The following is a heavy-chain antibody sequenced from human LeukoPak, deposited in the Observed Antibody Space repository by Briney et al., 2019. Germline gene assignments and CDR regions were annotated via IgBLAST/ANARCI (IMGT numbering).Heavy chain of an antibody. Sequence: ASVKVSCKASGYTFTNYHITWVRQAPGQGLEWMGWISAYNGNTNYAQKLQGRVTMTTDTSTSTAYTELRSLRSDDTAVYYCARDPQLDYYDSSGRWGFDYWGQGTLVTVSS. D-gene: IGHD3-22*01. V-gene: IGHV1-18*01. CDR3: ARDPQLDYYDSSGRWGFDY. J-gene: IGHJ4*02. CDR2: ISAYNGNT. CDR1: GYTFTNYH.